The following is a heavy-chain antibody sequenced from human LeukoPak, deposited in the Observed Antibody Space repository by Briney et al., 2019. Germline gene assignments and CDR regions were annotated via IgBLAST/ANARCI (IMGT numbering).Heavy chain of an antibody. V-gene: IGHV1-3*01. Sequence: GASVKVSCKTSGYTFTDFTMHWFRQAPGQRLEWMGCINGGNADTQYSQNFQDRVTFTRDTSASTGFMELSGLKSEDTAVYYCANARVAGGFQYFRHWGQGALVTVSS. CDR3: ANARVAGGFQYFRH. D-gene: IGHD6-19*01. J-gene: IGHJ1*01. CDR2: INGGNADT. CDR1: GYTFTDFT.